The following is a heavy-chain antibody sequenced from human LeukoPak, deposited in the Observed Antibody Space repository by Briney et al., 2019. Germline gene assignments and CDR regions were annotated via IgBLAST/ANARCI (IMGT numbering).Heavy chain of an antibody. CDR2: ISYDGSNK. Sequence: SGGSLRLSCAASGFTFSSYGMHWVRQAPGKGLEWVAVISYDGSNKYYADSVKGRFTISRDNSKNTLYLQMNSLRAEDTAVYYCAKTFGYSSGWYSGWGQGTLVTVSS. CDR1: GFTFSSYG. D-gene: IGHD6-19*01. CDR3: AKTFGYSSGWYSG. V-gene: IGHV3-30*18. J-gene: IGHJ4*02.